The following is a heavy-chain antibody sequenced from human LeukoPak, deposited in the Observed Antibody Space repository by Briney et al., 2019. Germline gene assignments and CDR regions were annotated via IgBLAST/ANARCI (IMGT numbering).Heavy chain of an antibody. J-gene: IGHJ4*02. Sequence: ASVKVSCKASGGTFSSYAISWVRQAPGQGLEWLGWISAYNGKTDYAQNVQARVTLSTDTSTSTAYMELRSLRSDDSAVYYCARYTIFGVVIIYFDYWGQGTLVTVSS. CDR3: ARYTIFGVVIIYFDY. CDR1: GGTFSSYA. V-gene: IGHV1-18*01. D-gene: IGHD3-3*01. CDR2: ISAYNGKT.